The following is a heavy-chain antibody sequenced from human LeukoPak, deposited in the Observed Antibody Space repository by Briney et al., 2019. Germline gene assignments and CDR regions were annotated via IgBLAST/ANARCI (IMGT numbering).Heavy chain of an antibody. CDR2: INHSGST. D-gene: IGHD6-6*01. J-gene: IGHJ3*02. CDR1: GGSFSGYY. V-gene: IGHV4-34*01. Sequence: PSETLSLTCAVYGGSFSGYYWSWIRQPPGKGLEWIGEINHSGSTNYNPSLKSRVTISVDTSKNQFSLKLSSLTAADTAVYYFARGGPLGSSSSGLRAFDIWGQGTMVTVSS. CDR3: ARGGPLGSSSSGLRAFDI.